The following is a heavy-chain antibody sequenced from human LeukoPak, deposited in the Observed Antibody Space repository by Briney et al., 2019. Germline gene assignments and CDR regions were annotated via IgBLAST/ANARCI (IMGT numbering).Heavy chain of an antibody. CDR2: INPNSGGT. J-gene: IGHJ4*02. CDR1: GYTFTGYY. D-gene: IGHD4-11*01. CDR3: ARPPAFGYSNYYFDY. V-gene: IGHV1-2*02. Sequence: ASVKVSCKASGYTFTGYYMHWVRQAPGQGPEWMGWINPNSGGTNYAQKFQGRVTMTRDTSISTAYMELSRLRSDDTAVYYCARPPAFGYSNYYFDYWGQGTLVTVSS.